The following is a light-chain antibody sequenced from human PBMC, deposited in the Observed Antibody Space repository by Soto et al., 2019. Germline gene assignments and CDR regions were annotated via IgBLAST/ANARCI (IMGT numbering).Light chain of an antibody. J-gene: IGLJ1*01. V-gene: IGLV1-51*02. Sequence: QSVLTQPPSVSAAPGQKVTISCSGSSSNIGNNYVSWYQQLPGTAPKLLIYENNKRPSGIPDRFSGSKSGTSATLGITGLQTGDEADYYCGTWDSSLSAGKVFGTGTKLTDL. CDR2: ENN. CDR3: GTWDSSLSAGKV. CDR1: SSNIGNNY.